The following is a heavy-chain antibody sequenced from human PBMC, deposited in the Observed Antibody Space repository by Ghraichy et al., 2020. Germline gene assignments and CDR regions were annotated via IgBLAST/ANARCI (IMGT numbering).Heavy chain of an antibody. J-gene: IGHJ6*02. D-gene: IGHD3-10*01. CDR1: GFTFSSYS. CDR3: ARATREWLGRYYGVDV. Sequence: LSLTCAASGFTFSSYSMNWVRQAPGKGLEWVSSISSSSSYIYYADSVKGRFTISRDNAKNSLYLQMNSLRAEDTAVYYCARATREWLGRYYGVDVWGQGTTVIVS. V-gene: IGHV3-21*01. CDR2: ISSSSSYI.